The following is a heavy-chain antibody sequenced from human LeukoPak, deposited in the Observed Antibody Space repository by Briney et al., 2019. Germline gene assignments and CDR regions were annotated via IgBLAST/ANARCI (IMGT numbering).Heavy chain of an antibody. Sequence: GGSLRLSCAAFGFTVSSNYMSWVGQAPGKGLEGVSVIYSGGSTYYADSVKGRFTLSRDNSKNTLYLQMNSLRAEDTAVYYCARGGLDYYYGMDVWGQAATVTVCS. CDR1: GFTVSSNY. CDR2: IYSGGST. J-gene: IGHJ6*02. D-gene: IGHD2-2*03. CDR3: ARGGLDYYYGMDV. V-gene: IGHV3-53*01.